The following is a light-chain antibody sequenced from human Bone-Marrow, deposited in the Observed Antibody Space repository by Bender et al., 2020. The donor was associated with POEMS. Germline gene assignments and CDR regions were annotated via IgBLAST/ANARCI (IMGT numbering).Light chain of an antibody. CDR3: SSYTSYSTVV. CDR1: SSDVGNYNF. CDR2: DVS. J-gene: IGLJ2*01. Sequence: QSALTQPRSVSGSPGQSVTISCTGTSSDVGNYNFVSWYQQHPGQAPKVMIYDVSKRPSGVPDRFSGSKSGNTASLTISGLQAEDEADYYCSSYTSYSTVVFGGGTKLTVL. V-gene: IGLV2-11*01.